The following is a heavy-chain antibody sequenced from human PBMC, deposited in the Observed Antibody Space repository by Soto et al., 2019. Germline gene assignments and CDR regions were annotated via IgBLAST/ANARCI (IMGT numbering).Heavy chain of an antibody. J-gene: IGHJ6*02. D-gene: IGHD3-22*01. V-gene: IGHV3-30*09. CDR2: ISYDGSDK. CDR3: ARRAWDSYYAIDV. CDR1: GFTYTDFA. Sequence: VQLVESGGGEVQPGRSLRLSCAASGFTYTDFALHWVRQAPGKGLEWVAIISYDGSDKYYEDSVKGRFAISRDNPKNTLYLEMNSLRPEDTAVYFCARRAWDSYYAIDVWGQGNTVTVFS.